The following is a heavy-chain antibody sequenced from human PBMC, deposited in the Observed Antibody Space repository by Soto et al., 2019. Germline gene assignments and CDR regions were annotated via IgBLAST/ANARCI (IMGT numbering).Heavy chain of an antibody. Sequence: ASVKVSCKASGYTFTSYAMHWVRQAPGQRLEWMGWINAGNGNTKYSQKFQGRVTITRDTSASTAYMELSSLRSEDTAVYYCARDRHGVIAAAALNWFDPWGQGTLVTVSS. J-gene: IGHJ5*02. V-gene: IGHV1-3*01. CDR3: ARDRHGVIAAAALNWFDP. CDR2: INAGNGNT. CDR1: GYTFTSYA. D-gene: IGHD6-13*01.